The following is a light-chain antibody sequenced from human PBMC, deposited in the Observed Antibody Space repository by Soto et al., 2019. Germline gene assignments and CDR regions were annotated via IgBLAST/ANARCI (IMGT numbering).Light chain of an antibody. V-gene: IGLV1-47*01. Sequence: QSVLTQPPSASGTPGQRVTISCSGSSSNIGSNYVYWYQQLPGTAPKLLIYRNNQRPSGVPDRFSGPKSGTSASLAISGLRSEDEADYYCAAWDDSLSGVVFGGGPKRTVL. CDR1: SSNIGSNY. J-gene: IGLJ2*01. CDR3: AAWDDSLSGVV. CDR2: RNN.